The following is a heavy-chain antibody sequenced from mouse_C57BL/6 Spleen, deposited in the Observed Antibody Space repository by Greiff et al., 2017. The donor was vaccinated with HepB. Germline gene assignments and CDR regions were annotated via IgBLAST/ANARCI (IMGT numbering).Heavy chain of an antibody. J-gene: IGHJ4*01. CDR1: GYAFSSSW. D-gene: IGHD2-4*01. CDR2: IYPGDGDT. CDR3: ARGIYDYDEWYAMDY. Sequence: QVQLQQSGPELVKPGASVKISCKASGYAFSSSWMNWVKQRPGKGLEWIGRIYPGDGDTNYNGKFKGKATLTADKSSSTAYMQLSSLTSEDSAVYFCARGIYDYDEWYAMDYWGQGTSVTVSS. V-gene: IGHV1-82*01.